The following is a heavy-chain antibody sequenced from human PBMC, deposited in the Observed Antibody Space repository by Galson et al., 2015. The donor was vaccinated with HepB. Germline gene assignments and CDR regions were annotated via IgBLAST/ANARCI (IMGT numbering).Heavy chain of an antibody. V-gene: IGHV1-8*01. CDR3: ARSRVGATIDY. CDR2: MNPNSGNT. J-gene: IGHJ4*02. CDR1: GYTFTSYD. Sequence: SVKVSCKASGYTFTSYDINWVRQATGQGLEWMGWMNPNSGNTGYAQKFQGRVTMTTNTSITTVYMELSSLTSEDTAVYYCARSRVGATIDYWGQGTLVTVSS. D-gene: IGHD1-26*01.